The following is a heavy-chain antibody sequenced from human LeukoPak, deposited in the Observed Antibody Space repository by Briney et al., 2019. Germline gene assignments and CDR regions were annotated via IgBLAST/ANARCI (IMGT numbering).Heavy chain of an antibody. CDR2: IKNKADGGAA. D-gene: IGHD4-17*01. CDR1: GLTFTNAW. Sequence: GGFLRLSCAASGLTFTNAWMSWVRQAPGEGLEWVGHIKNKADGGAADYGAPVKGRFTISRDDSKNTLYLQMNSLKIEDTAVYYCTTDPGDYADYWGQGTLVTVSS. CDR3: TTDPGDYADY. J-gene: IGHJ4*02. V-gene: IGHV3-15*01.